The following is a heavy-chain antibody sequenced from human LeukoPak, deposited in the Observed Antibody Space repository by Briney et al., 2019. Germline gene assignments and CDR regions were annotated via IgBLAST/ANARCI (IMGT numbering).Heavy chain of an antibody. CDR1: GGSISSGGYY. V-gene: IGHV4-31*03. CDR2: IYYSGST. CDR3: ARDGVPAALTYNWFDP. Sequence: SETLSLTCTVSGGSISSGGYYWSWIRQHPGKGLEWIGYIYYSGSTYYNPSLKSRVTISVDTSKNQFSLKLSSVTAADTAVYYCARDGVPAALTYNWFDPWGQGTLVTVSS. J-gene: IGHJ5*02. D-gene: IGHD2-2*01.